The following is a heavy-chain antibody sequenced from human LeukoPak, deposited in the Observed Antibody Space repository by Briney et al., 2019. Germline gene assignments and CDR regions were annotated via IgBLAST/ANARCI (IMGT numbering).Heavy chain of an antibody. CDR3: ARDRYKQQLIYCFDY. J-gene: IGHJ4*02. V-gene: IGHV3-30-3*01. CDR1: GFTFSSYA. D-gene: IGHD6-13*01. CDR2: ISYDGSNK. Sequence: GGSLRLSCAASGFTFSSYAMHWVRQAPGKGLEWVAVISYDGSNKYYADSVKGRFTISRDNSKNTLYLQMNSLRAEDTAVYYCARDRYKQQLIYCFDYWGQGTLVTVSS.